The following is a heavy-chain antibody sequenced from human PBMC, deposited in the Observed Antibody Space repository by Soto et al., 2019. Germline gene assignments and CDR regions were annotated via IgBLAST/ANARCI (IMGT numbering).Heavy chain of an antibody. V-gene: IGHV3-74*01. Sequence: PEWSLRLSCAASGFTFSSYWMHWFRQAPGKGLVWVSRINSDGSSTSYADSVEGRFTISRDNAKNTLYLQMNSLRAEDTAVYYCVRTSMVVAVATREDYWGQGNLVTVYS. J-gene: IGHJ4*02. CDR2: INSDGSST. CDR3: VRTSMVVAVATREDY. CDR1: GFTFSSYW. D-gene: IGHD2-15*01.